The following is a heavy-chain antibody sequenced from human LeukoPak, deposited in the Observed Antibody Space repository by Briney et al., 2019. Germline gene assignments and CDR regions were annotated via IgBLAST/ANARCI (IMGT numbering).Heavy chain of an antibody. V-gene: IGHV3-33*01. CDR2: IWYDGSNK. CDR1: GFTFSSYG. J-gene: IGHJ4*02. Sequence: GRSLRLSCAASGFTFSSYGMHWVRQAPGKGLEWVAVIWYDGSNKYYADSVKGRFTISRDNSKNRLYLQMNSLRAEDTAVYYCARALLYYDSSGAYDYWGQGTLVTVSS. CDR3: ARALLYYDSSGAYDY. D-gene: IGHD3-22*01.